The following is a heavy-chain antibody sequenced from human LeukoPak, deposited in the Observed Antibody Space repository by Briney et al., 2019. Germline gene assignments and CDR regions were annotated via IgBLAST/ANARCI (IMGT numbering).Heavy chain of an antibody. V-gene: IGHV1-24*01. D-gene: IGHD2-15*01. Sequence: ASVKVSCKVSGYTLTESSMHWVRQAPGKGLEGMGGFDPEDGETIYAQKFQGRVTMTEDTSTDTAYMELSSLRSEDTAVYYCATGGAYCSGGSCYTNSFDYWGQGTLVTVSS. J-gene: IGHJ4*02. CDR1: GYTLTESS. CDR2: FDPEDGET. CDR3: ATGGAYCSGGSCYTNSFDY.